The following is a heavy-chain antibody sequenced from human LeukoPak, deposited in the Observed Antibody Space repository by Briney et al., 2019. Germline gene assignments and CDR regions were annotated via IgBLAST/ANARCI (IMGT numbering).Heavy chain of an antibody. J-gene: IGHJ3*02. V-gene: IGHV3-7*01. Sequence: GGSLRLSCAASGFAFSSYWMSWVRQAPGKGLEWVANIKQDGSEKYYVDSVKGRFTISRDNAKNSLYLQMNSLRAEDTAVYYCAREKGRWLQVDAFDIWGQGTMVTVSS. D-gene: IGHD5-24*01. CDR2: IKQDGSEK. CDR1: GFAFSSYW. CDR3: AREKGRWLQVDAFDI.